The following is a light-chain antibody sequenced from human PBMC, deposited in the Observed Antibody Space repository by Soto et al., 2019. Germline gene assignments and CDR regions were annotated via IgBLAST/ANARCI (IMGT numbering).Light chain of an antibody. CDR3: SSYSDSDTKV. CDR1: SSDVGAYIY. J-gene: IGLJ1*01. V-gene: IGLV2-14*01. Sequence: QSVLTQPASVSGSPGQSITISCGGTSSDVGAYIYVSWYQQYPGKAPKLIIYEVNNRPSGVSGRFSGSKSDTTAFLTISELQAEDEADYYCSSYSDSDTKVFGTGTKVTVL. CDR2: EVN.